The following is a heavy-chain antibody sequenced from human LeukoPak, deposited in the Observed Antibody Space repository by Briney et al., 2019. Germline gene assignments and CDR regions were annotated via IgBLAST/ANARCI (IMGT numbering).Heavy chain of an antibody. J-gene: IGHJ4*02. D-gene: IGHD2-15*01. Sequence: SETLYLTCAVYGGSFSGYYWSWIRQPPGKGLEWIGEINHSGSTNYNPSLKSRVTISVDTSKNQFSLKLSSVTAADTAVYYCARVYKKSQPLAYCSGGSCYSYNFDYWGQGTLVTVSS. CDR3: ARVYKKSQPLAYCSGGSCYSYNFDY. V-gene: IGHV4-34*01. CDR2: INHSGST. CDR1: GGSFSGYY.